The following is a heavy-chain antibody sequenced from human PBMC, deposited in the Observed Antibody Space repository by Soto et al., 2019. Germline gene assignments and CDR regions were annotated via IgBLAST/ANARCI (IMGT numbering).Heavy chain of an antibody. J-gene: IGHJ1*01. Sequence: GASVKVSCKASGYTFTRYGISWVRQAPGQGLEWMGWISAYNGNTNYAQKLQGRVTMTTDTSTSTAYMELRSLRSDDTAVYYCARDWDSISSSDFQHWGQGTLVTVAS. CDR3: ARDWDSISSSDFQH. CDR1: GYTFTRYG. CDR2: ISAYNGNT. V-gene: IGHV1-18*01. D-gene: IGHD6-6*01.